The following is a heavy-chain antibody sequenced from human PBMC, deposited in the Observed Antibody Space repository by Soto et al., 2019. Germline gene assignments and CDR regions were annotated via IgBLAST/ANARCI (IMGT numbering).Heavy chain of an antibody. CDR2: ISASGGTT. J-gene: IGHJ4*02. Sequence: EVQLLESGGGLVQPGGSLRLSCAASGFTFSSYAMSWVRQAPGKGLDWVSSISASGGTTYYADSVKGRFTMSRDNSKNTLYLQINSLRAEDTAVYYCAKDIRCAAYWGQGTLVTVSS. CDR3: AKDIRCAAY. CDR1: GFTFSSYA. V-gene: IGHV3-23*01. D-gene: IGHD2-21*01.